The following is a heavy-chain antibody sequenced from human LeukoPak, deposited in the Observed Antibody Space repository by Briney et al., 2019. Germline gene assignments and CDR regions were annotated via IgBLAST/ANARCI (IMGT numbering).Heavy chain of an antibody. Sequence: SETLSLSCVASGGSLSTDSYYWGCIRQPPGKGLEWIGSIYYSGSTYYNPSLKSRVTISVDTSKNQFSLNLSSVAATATAVYYCATSLTTADFDYWGQGTLVTVSS. CDR3: ATSLTTADFDY. CDR1: GGSLSTDSYY. V-gene: IGHV4-39*01. CDR2: IYYSGST. J-gene: IGHJ4*02. D-gene: IGHD3-9*01.